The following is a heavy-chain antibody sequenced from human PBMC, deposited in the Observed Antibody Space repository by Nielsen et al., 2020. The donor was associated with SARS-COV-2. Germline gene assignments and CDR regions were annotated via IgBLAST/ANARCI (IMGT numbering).Heavy chain of an antibody. D-gene: IGHD2-2*01. Sequence: ASVKVSCKASGYTFTSYYMHWVRQAPGQGLEWMGIINPSGGSTSYAQKFQGRVTMTRDTSTSTVYMELSSLRSEDTAVYYCARAGGYCSSTSCYYYYYYYYMDVWGKGTTVTVSS. J-gene: IGHJ6*03. CDR2: INPSGGST. CDR3: ARAGGYCSSTSCYYYYYYYYMDV. CDR1: GYTFTSYY. V-gene: IGHV1-46*01.